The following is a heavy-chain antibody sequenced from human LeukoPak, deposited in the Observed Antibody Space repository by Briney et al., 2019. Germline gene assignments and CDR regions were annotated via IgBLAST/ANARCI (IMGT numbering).Heavy chain of an antibody. CDR3: AKDYDILRCYFDF. V-gene: IGHV3-30*18. D-gene: IGHD3-9*01. J-gene: IGHJ4*02. Sequence: GGSLRLSCAASGVTVSSNDRSWIRQAPGKGLERVAVISYDGSNKYYADSVKGRFTISRDNSKNTLYLQMNSLGAEDTAVYYCAKDYDILRCYFDFWGQGTLVTVSS. CDR2: ISYDGSNK. CDR1: GVTVSSND.